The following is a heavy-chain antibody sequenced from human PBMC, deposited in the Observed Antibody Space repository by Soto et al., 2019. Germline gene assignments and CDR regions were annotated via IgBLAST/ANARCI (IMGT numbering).Heavy chain of an antibody. CDR1: GFTFSSYW. V-gene: IGHV3-74*01. Sequence: EVQLVESGGGLVQPGGSLRLSCAASGFTFSSYWMQWVRQAPGKGLVWVSRINSDGSSTNYADSVKGRFTISRDNAKNTLYQQMNSLRAEDTAVYYCARDQGYCSGGSCYVAGYWGQGTLVTVSS. CDR3: ARDQGYCSGGSCYVAGY. CDR2: INSDGSST. J-gene: IGHJ4*02. D-gene: IGHD2-15*01.